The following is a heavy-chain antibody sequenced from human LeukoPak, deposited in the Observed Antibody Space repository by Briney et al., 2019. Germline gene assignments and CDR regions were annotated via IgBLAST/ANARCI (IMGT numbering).Heavy chain of an antibody. D-gene: IGHD6-19*01. CDR2: ISGSGGST. J-gene: IGHJ4*02. Sequence: GGSLRLSCAASGFTFSSYAMSWVRQAPGKGLEWGSAISGSGGSTYYADSVKGRFTISRDNSKNTLYLQMNSLRAEDTAVYYCAKDRKGRSGWSPQFDYWGQGTLVTVSS. V-gene: IGHV3-23*01. CDR1: GFTFSSYA. CDR3: AKDRKGRSGWSPQFDY.